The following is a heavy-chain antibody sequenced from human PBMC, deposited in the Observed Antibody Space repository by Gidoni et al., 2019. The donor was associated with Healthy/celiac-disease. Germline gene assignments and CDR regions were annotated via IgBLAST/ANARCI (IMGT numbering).Heavy chain of an antibody. Sequence: EVQLLESGGGLVQPGGSLSLSCAASGFTFSSYAMRWVRQAPGKGLEWVSAISGSGGSTYDADSGKGRFTISRDNSKNTLYLQMNSLRAEDTAVYYCAKDASIAAAGSFDYWGQGTLVTVSS. CDR3: AKDASIAAAGSFDY. V-gene: IGHV3-23*01. CDR2: ISGSGGST. J-gene: IGHJ4*02. D-gene: IGHD6-13*01. CDR1: GFTFSSYA.